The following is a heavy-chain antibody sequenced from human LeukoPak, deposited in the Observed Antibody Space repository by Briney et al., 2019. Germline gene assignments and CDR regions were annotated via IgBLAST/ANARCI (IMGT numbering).Heavy chain of an antibody. CDR1: XXSIXXXX. J-gene: IGHJ3*02. CDR2: IYYSGST. CDR3: AREXXGEAFDI. Sequence: SLTCXVSXXSIXXXXXXWXXXXXGXXXEWIGYIYYSGSTNYNPSLKSRVTISVDTSKNQFSLKLSSVTAADTAVYYCAREXXGEAFDIWGQGTMXXVSS. V-gene: IGHV4-59*01.